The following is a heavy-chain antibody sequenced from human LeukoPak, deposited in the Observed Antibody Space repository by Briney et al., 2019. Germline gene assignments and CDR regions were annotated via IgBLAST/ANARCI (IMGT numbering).Heavy chain of an antibody. V-gene: IGHV4-34*01. J-gene: IGHJ6*02. CDR3: ARGQMYYYDSSGPRKGMDV. CDR1: GGSFSGYY. CDR2: INHSGSA. Sequence: SETLSLTCAVYGGSFSGYYWSWIRQPPGKGLEWIGEINHSGSANYNPSLKSRVTISVDTSKNQFSLKLSSVTAADTAVYYCARGQMYYYDSSGPRKGMDVWGQGTTVTVSS. D-gene: IGHD3-22*01.